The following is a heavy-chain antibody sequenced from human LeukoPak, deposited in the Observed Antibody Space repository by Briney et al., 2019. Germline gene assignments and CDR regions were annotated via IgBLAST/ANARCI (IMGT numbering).Heavy chain of an antibody. V-gene: IGHV4-39*07. CDR1: GGSVSSIRYY. CDR3: ARSWFCSGGSCYKKRTHNWFDP. D-gene: IGHD2-15*01. CDR2: VYYTGST. Sequence: SETLSLTCTVSGGSVSSIRYYWGWIRQPPGKGLEWIGSVYYTGSTYYNPSLQNRVTISVDTSKNQFSPKLSSVTAADTAVYYCARSWFCSGGSCYKKRTHNWFDPWGQGTLVTVSS. J-gene: IGHJ5*02.